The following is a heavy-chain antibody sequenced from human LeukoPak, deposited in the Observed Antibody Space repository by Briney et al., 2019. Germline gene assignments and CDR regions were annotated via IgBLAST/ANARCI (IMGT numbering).Heavy chain of an antibody. CDR1: GFTFSSYS. D-gene: IGHD3-22*01. CDR3: AKDYYDSRGYYWDGAFDI. V-gene: IGHV3-23*01. J-gene: IGHJ3*02. CDR2: ISGSGGST. Sequence: GGSLRLSCAASGFTFSSYSMSWVRQAPGKGLEWVSAISGSGGSTYYADSVKGRFTISRDNSKNTLYVKMNSVRAEDRGVYYCAKDYYDSRGYYWDGAFDIWGQGTMVTV.